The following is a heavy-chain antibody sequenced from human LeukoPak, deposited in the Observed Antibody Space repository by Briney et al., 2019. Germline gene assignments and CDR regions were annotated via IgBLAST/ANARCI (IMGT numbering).Heavy chain of an antibody. CDR2: ISHSGSAE. D-gene: IGHD3-10*02. CDR3: ARDYVFAFDY. J-gene: IGHJ4*02. CDR1: GFSFSTYS. V-gene: IGHV3-48*01. Sequence: GGSLRLSCAASGFSFSTYSMNWVRQAPGKGLEWISYISHSGSAEHYTDSVKGRFTISRDNGKNALYLQMNSLRAEDTAVYFCARDYVFAFDYWSQGTLVTVSS.